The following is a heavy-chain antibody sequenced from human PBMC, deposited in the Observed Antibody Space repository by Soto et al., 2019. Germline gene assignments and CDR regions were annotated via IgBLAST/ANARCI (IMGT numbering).Heavy chain of an antibody. J-gene: IGHJ4*02. CDR2: IYYSGST. CDR1: GGSISSYY. D-gene: IGHD2-8*01. V-gene: IGHV4-59*01. Sequence: SETLSLTCTVSGGSISSYYWSWIRQPPGKGLEWIGYIYYSGSTNYNPSLKSRVTISVDTSKNQFSLKLSSVTAADTAVYYCARLYCTNGVCYTNSFDYWGQGTLVTVSS. CDR3: ARLYCTNGVCYTNSFDY.